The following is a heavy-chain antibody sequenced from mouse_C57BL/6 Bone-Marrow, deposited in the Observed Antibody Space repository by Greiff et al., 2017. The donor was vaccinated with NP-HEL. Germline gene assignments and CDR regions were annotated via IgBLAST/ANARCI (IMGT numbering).Heavy chain of an antibody. D-gene: IGHD1-1*01. CDR3: TTPYYYGSSCGPYAMDY. CDR2: IDPENGDT. CDR1: GFNITDDY. V-gene: IGHV14-4*01. Sequence: VQLKQSGAELVRPGASVKLSCTASGFNITDDYMHWVKQRPEQGLEWIGWIDPENGDTEYASKFQGKATITADTSSNTAYLQLSSLTSEDTAVYYCTTPYYYGSSCGPYAMDYWGQGTSVTVSS. J-gene: IGHJ4*01.